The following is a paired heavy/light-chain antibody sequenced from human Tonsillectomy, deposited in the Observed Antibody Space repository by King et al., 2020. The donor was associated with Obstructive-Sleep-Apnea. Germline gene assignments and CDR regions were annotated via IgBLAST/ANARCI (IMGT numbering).Heavy chain of an antibody. CDR3: ARFRLRSFDY. Sequence: QVQLVESGGGLVKPGGSLRLSCAASGFTFSDYYMSWIRQAPGKGLEWVSYISSSGSTIYYADSVKGRFTISRDNAKNSLYLQMNSLRAEDTAVYYCARFRLRSFDYWGQGTLVTVSS. CDR2: ISSSGSTI. D-gene: IGHD4-17*01. V-gene: IGHV3-11*01. CDR1: GFTFSDYY. J-gene: IGHJ4*02.
Light chain of an antibody. CDR1: SSDVGGYNY. CDR3: SSYTSSSTPDWV. Sequence: QSALTQPASVSGSPGQSITISCTGTSSDVGGYNYVSWYQQHPGKAPKLMIYDVSNRPSGVSNRFSGSKSGNTASLTISGLQAEDEADYYCSSYTSSSTPDWVFGGGTKLTVL. V-gene: IGLV2-14*01. CDR2: DVS. J-gene: IGLJ3*02.